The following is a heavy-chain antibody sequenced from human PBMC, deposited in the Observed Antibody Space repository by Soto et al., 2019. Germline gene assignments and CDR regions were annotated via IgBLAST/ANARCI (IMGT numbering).Heavy chain of an antibody. J-gene: IGHJ6*02. CDR2: IIPIFGTA. V-gene: IGHV1-69*13. CDR1: GGTFSSYA. D-gene: IGHD5-12*01. CDR3: ARSEWLRLRRYYYYGMDV. Sequence: GASVKVSCKASGGTFSSYAISWVRQAPGQGLEWMGGIIPIFGTANYAQKFQGRVTITADESTSTAYMELSSLRSEDTAVYDCARSEWLRLRRYYYYGMDVWGQGTTVTVSS.